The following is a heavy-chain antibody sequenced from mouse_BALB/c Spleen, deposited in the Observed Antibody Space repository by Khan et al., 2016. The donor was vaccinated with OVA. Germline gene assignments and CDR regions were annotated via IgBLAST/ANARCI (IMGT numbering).Heavy chain of an antibody. CDR2: ISTYSGNT. CDR3: TGPGYDGSYDY. J-gene: IGHJ2*01. CDR1: GYTFTDYV. V-gene: IGHV1S137*01. Sequence: QVRLQQSGPELVRPGVSVKISCKGSGYTFTDYVMHWVKQSHAKSLEWIGLISTYSGNTNYKQKFKGKATMTVDKSSSTAYMELTRLTSEASAIYSGTGPGYDGSYDYWGQGTTLTVSS. D-gene: IGHD2-3*01.